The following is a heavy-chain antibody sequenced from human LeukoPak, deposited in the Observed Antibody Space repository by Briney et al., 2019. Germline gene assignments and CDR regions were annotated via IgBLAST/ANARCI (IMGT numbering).Heavy chain of an antibody. D-gene: IGHD6-13*01. Sequence: KPSETLSLTCTVYDGSFSGHFWSWVRQPPGKGLEWIAELKHTGGTNYNPSLKRRVTISVDTSKNQFSLKLTSVTAADAAVYYCARLRLDAAALDYWGRGTLVTVSS. J-gene: IGHJ4*02. CDR3: ARLRLDAAALDY. V-gene: IGHV4-34*01. CDR2: LKHTGGT. CDR1: DGSFSGHF.